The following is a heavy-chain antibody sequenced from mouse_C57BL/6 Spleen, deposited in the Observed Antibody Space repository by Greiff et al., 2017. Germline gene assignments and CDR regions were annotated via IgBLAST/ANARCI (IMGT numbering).Heavy chain of an antibody. CDR1: GYPFPDYH. J-gene: IGHJ2*01. Sequence: EVQLQQSGPEPVKPGASVKIPCKASGYPFPDYHMDWVKQSHGKSLEWIGDINPNNGGTINNQKFKGKATLTVDKSARTAYMELRSLTSEDTAVYYCARSGYDSYYCDYWGQGTTLTVSS. V-gene: IGHV1-18*01. D-gene: IGHD2-2*01. CDR2: INPNNGGT. CDR3: ARSGYDSYYCDY.